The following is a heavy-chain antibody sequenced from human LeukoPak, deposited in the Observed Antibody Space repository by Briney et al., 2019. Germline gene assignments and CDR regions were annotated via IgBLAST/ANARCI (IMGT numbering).Heavy chain of an antibody. CDR2: IYYGGST. Sequence: SETLSLTCTVSGGSISSYYWSWIRQPPGKGLEWIGYIYYGGSTNYNPSLKSRVTISVDTSKNQFSLKLSSVTAADTAVYYCARAAFPYSSSWYWFDPWGQGTLVTVSS. V-gene: IGHV4-59*01. J-gene: IGHJ5*02. D-gene: IGHD6-13*01. CDR1: GGSISSYY. CDR3: ARAAFPYSSSWYWFDP.